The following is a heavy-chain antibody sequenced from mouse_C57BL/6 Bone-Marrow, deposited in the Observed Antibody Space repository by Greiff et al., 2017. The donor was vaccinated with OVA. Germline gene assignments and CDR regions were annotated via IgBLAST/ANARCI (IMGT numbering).Heavy chain of an antibody. D-gene: IGHD2-12*01. CDR2: IYPRSGNT. CDR1: GYTFTSYG. Sequence: VKLMESGAELARPGASVKLSCKASGYTFTSYGISWVKQRTGQGLEWIGEIYPRSGNTYYNEKFKGKATLTADKSSSTAYMELRSLTSEDSAVYFCARSHYYNYFDYWGQGTTLTVSS. V-gene: IGHV1-81*01. J-gene: IGHJ2*01. CDR3: ARSHYYNYFDY.